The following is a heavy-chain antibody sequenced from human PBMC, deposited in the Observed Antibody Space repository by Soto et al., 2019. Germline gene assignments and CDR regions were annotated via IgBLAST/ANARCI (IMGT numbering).Heavy chain of an antibody. CDR3: ARALTNITMFGVVVYYYYGLDV. CDR1: GYTFTSYG. CDR2: ISAYNCNT. V-gene: IGHV1-18*01. Sequence: QVQLVQSGAEVKKPGASVKVSCKASGYTFTSYGISWVRQAPGQGLEWMGWISAYNCNTNYAQKLQGRFSMATDAATSPDNRELRRLRSDVTAVYYCARALTNITMFGVVVYYYYGLDVWGQGTAVTVSS. J-gene: IGHJ6*02. D-gene: IGHD3-3*01.